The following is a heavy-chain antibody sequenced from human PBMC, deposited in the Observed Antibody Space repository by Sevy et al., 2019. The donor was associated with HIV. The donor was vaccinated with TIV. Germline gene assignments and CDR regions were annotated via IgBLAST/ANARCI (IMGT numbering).Heavy chain of an antibody. D-gene: IGHD1-1*01. J-gene: IGHJ6*02. CDR3: AKDRETGTRGGYYYGMDV. CDR2: ISYDGSNK. CDR1: GFTFSSYG. V-gene: IGHV3-30*18. Sequence: GGSLRLSCAASGFTFSSYGMHWVRQAPGKGLEWVAGISYDGSNKYYADSVKGRFNISRDNSKNTLYLQMNSLRAEDTAVYYCAKDRETGTRGGYYYGMDVWGQGTTVTVSS.